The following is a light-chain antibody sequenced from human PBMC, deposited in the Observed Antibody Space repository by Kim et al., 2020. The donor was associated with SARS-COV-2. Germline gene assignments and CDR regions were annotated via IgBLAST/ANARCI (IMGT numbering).Light chain of an antibody. CDR1: QGVSNP. CDR2: DAS. J-gene: IGKJ2*03. CDR3: QQRTNWRYS. V-gene: IGKV3-11*01. Sequence: SLWPGQKAALAYRASQGVSNPLAWYQQKPGQPPRLLIFDASNRATDIPARFSGSGSGTDFTLTISSLEPEDFAVYFCQQRTNWRYSFGQGTKLEI.